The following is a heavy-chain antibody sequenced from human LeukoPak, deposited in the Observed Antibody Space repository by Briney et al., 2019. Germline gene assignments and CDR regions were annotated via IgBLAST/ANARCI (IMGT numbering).Heavy chain of an antibody. CDR1: GFTFRSFG. CDR3: AKKIGGIYAFDM. D-gene: IGHD1-26*01. J-gene: IGHJ3*02. Sequence: GGSLRLSCAASGFTFRSFGMHWVRQAPGKGLEWVAVTSYDGSNEYYADSVKGRFTISRDNSKNTLFVQMDSLRAEDTAVYYCAKKIGGIYAFDMWGRGTMVTVSS. V-gene: IGHV3-33*06. CDR2: TSYDGSNE.